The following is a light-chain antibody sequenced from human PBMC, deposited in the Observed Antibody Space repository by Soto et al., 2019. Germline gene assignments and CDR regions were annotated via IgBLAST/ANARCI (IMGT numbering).Light chain of an antibody. V-gene: IGLV2-8*01. Sequence: QSVLTQSPSASGSPGQSVTISCTGTSSDIGGYNSVSWYQQHPGKAPKVMIYDVTKRPSGVPDRLSGSKSGNTASLTVSALQAEDEADYYCSSYTDRKHLVFGTGTKVTVL. CDR3: SSYTDRKHLV. J-gene: IGLJ1*01. CDR2: DVT. CDR1: SSDIGGYNS.